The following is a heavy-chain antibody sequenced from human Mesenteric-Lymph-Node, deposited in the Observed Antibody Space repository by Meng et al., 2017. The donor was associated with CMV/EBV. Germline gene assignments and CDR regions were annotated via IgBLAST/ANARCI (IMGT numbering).Heavy chain of an antibody. J-gene: IGHJ4*02. V-gene: IGHV3-74*01. CDR2: INSDGSST. CDR3: VRDGGIAAAGNFYFDY. CDR1: GFTFSSYW. D-gene: IGHD6-13*01. Sequence: GGSLRLSCAASGFTFSSYWMHWVRQAPGKGLVWVSRINSDGSSTSYADSVKGRFTISRDNAKNTLFLQMNSLRVEDTAVFYCVRDGGIAAAGNFYFDYWGQGTLVTVSS.